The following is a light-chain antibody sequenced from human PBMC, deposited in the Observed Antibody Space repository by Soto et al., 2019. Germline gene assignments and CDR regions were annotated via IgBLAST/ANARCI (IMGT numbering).Light chain of an antibody. CDR2: GAS. CDR3: QQYNGWWT. V-gene: IGKV3-15*01. J-gene: IGKJ1*01. Sequence: VMTQAPATLSVSPGERATPSCRASQTINNNVAWYQLKDGQVPRLVIYGASTRPTDIPARFSGSGSGTEFTLTIRSLQSEDFAVYFCQQYNGWWTFGQGTKVDI. CDR1: QTINNN.